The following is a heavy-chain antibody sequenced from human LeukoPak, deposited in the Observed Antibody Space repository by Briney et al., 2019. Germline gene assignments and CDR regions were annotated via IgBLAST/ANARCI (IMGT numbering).Heavy chain of an antibody. CDR1: GGSISTGGYY. CDR3: ARSDPVTQANDY. CDR2: IYYSGST. D-gene: IGHD4-17*01. V-gene: IGHV4-31*03. Sequence: PSETLSLTCTVSGGSISTGGYYWNWIRQHPGKGLEWIGYIYYSGSTYHNSSLKSRVTVSVDTSKNQFSLKLSSVTAADTAVYYCARSDPVTQANDYWGQGTLVSLCS. J-gene: IGHJ4*02.